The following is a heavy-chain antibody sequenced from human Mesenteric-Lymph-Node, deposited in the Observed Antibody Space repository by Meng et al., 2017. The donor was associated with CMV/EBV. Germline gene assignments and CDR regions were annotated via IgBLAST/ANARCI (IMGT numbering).Heavy chain of an antibody. D-gene: IGHD2/OR15-2a*01. CDR1: GFTFSSYE. V-gene: IGHV3-48*03. J-gene: IGHJ3*02. CDR3: ARVLSDAFDI. CDR2: ISSRGSTK. Sequence: GGSLRLSCVASGFTFSSYEMNWVRQAPGKGLEWISYISSRGSTKYYADSVKGRFTISRDNAKNSLYLQMNSLRAEDTAVYYCARVLSDAFDIWGQGTMVTVSS.